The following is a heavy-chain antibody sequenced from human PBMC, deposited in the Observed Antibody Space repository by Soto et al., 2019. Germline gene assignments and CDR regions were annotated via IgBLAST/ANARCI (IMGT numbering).Heavy chain of an antibody. J-gene: IGHJ5*02. Sequence: QVQLVESGGGVVQPRRSLRLSCAASGFTFSSYGMHWVRQAPGKGLEWVAVISYDGSNKYYADSVKGRFTISRDNSKNTLYLQMNSLRAEDTAVYYCAKDWDWGIAAPTAWGQGTLVTVSS. CDR3: AKDWDWGIAAPTA. CDR2: ISYDGSNK. CDR1: GFTFSSYG. D-gene: IGHD6-6*01. V-gene: IGHV3-30*18.